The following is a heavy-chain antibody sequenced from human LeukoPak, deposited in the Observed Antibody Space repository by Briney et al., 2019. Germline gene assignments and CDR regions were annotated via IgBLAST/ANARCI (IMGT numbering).Heavy chain of an antibody. J-gene: IGHJ4*02. CDR2: IYYSGST. CDR1: GGSISSYY. Sequence: PSETLSLTCTVSGGSISSYYWSWFRQPPGKGLEWIGYIYYSGSTNYNPSLKSRVTISVDTSKNQFSLKLSSVTAADTAVYYCARQGEYSSSSWGYWGQGTLVTVSS. CDR3: ARQGEYSSSSWGY. D-gene: IGHD6-13*01. V-gene: IGHV4-59*08.